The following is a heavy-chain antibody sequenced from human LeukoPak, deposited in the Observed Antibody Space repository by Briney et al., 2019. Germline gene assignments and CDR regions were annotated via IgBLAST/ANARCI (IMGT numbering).Heavy chain of an antibody. J-gene: IGHJ6*02. D-gene: IGHD3-3*01. CDR2: IIPIFGTA. V-gene: IGHV1-69*05. Sequence: SVKVSCKASGGTFSSYAISWVRQAPGQGLEWMGGIIPIFGTANYAQKLQGRVTMTTDTSTSTAYMELRSLRSDDTAVYYCARERELRFLEWLSDYYGMDVWGQGTTVTVSS. CDR3: ARERELRFLEWLSDYYGMDV. CDR1: GGTFSSYA.